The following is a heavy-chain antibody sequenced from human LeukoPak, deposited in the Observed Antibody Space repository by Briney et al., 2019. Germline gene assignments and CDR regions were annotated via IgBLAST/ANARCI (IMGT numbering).Heavy chain of an antibody. CDR3: ARGFGEDDHYYHAMDV. V-gene: IGHV3-7*01. CDR1: GFTFSNYW. J-gene: IGHJ6*02. D-gene: IGHD3-10*01. CDR2: IKHDGSDK. Sequence: GGSLRLSCVGSGFTFSNYWMTWVRQAPEKGLEWVASIKHDGSDKYYVDSVKGRFTISRDNARDSLFLQMNSLRAEDTAVFYCARGFGEDDHYYHAMDVWGRGTTVTVSS.